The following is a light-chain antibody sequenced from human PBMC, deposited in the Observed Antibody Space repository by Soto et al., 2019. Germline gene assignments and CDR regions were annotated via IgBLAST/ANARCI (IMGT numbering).Light chain of an antibody. CDR2: EVS. Sequence: QSVLTQPASVSGSPGQSITISCTGTSSDVGGYNYVSWYQQQSGKAPKLMIHEVSNRPSGVSNRVSGSTSGNTASLTLSGLQAEDEADYYCSSYTSSRAYVFGIGTKVTVL. V-gene: IGLV2-14*01. CDR3: SSYTSSRAYV. CDR1: SSDVGGYNY. J-gene: IGLJ1*01.